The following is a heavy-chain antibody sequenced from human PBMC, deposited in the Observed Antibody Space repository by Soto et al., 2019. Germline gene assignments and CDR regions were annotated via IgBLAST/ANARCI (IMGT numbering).Heavy chain of an antibody. V-gene: IGHV4-59*12. CDR1: GGSISSYY. J-gene: IGHJ6*02. CDR2: IYYSAT. D-gene: IGHD1-26*01. Sequence: SETLSLTCSVSGGSISSYYWSWIRQPPGKGLEWIAYIYYSATSYNPSLKSRVSISLDTSKNQFSLKLSSVTAADTAVYYCARFIVGASSHYYYGMDVWGQGTTVTVSS. CDR3: ARFIVGASSHYYYGMDV.